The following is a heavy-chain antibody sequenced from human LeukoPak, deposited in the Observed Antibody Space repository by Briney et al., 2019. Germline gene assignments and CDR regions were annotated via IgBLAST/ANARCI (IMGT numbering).Heavy chain of an antibody. J-gene: IGHJ4*02. Sequence: PGGSLRLSCAASGFTFSDYYMSWIRQAPGKGLEWVPYISSSGSTIYYADSVKGRFTISRDNAKNSLYLQMNSLRAEDTAVYYCAREELDYYGSGSYFSTDYWGQGTLVTVS. D-gene: IGHD3-10*01. CDR2: ISSSGSTI. V-gene: IGHV3-11*01. CDR1: GFTFSDYY. CDR3: AREELDYYGSGSYFSTDY.